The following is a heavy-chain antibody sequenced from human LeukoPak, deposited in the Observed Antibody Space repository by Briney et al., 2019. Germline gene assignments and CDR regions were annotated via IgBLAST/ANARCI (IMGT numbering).Heavy chain of an antibody. V-gene: IGHV3-74*01. CDR3: TRGPAYHFDS. J-gene: IGHJ4*02. CDR2: IDSDGSST. Sequence: AGGSLRLSCAASGFTFSNYRMHWVRQAPGKGLVWVSRIDSDGSSTSYAVSVKGRLTISRDNAKNTLYLQMNSLRAYDTAVYYCTRGPAYHFDSWGQGTLVTVSS. CDR1: GFTFSNYR.